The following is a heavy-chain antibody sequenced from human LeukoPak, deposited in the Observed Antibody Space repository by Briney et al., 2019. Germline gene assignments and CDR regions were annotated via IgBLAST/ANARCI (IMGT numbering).Heavy chain of an antibody. D-gene: IGHD4/OR15-4a*01. CDR1: GFTFSDYY. J-gene: IGHJ4*02. V-gene: IGHV3-11*01. CDR2: IGRSDSTI. CDR3: ARRAGAYSHPYDY. Sequence: GGSLRLSCAASGFTFSDYYMSWIRQAPAKGLEWVSYIGRSDSTIYYADSVKGRFAISRDNSKNTLYLQMNSLRADDTAVYYCARRAGAYSHPYDYWGQGTLVTVSS.